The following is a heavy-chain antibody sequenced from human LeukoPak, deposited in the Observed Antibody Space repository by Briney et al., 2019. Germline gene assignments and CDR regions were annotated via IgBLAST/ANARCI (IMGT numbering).Heavy chain of an antibody. CDR1: GYSISSGYY. CDR3: ARQYWDDSKLDY. V-gene: IGHV4-38-2*01. D-gene: IGHD3-22*01. Sequence: SETLSLTCAVSGYSISSGYYWDWIRQPPGKGLEWIGNIYHSGSTYDNPSLKSRVTISVDTSKNQFSLKLSSVTAADTAVYYCARQYWDDSKLDYWGQGTLVTVSS. CDR2: IYHSGST. J-gene: IGHJ4*02.